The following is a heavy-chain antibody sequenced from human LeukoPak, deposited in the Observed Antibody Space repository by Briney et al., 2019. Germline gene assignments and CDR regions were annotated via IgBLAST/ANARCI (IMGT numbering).Heavy chain of an antibody. CDR2: INHSGST. Sequence: SETLSLTRVVYGGSFGGYYWSWIRHPPGKGLEWVGEINHSGSTNYNPSLKSRVTISVDTSKNQYSLNLNSVTAADTAVYYCARVRGDVDTAMAAGWFDYWGQGTLVTVSS. D-gene: IGHD5-18*01. CDR3: ARVRGDVDTAMAAGWFDY. V-gene: IGHV4-34*01. CDR1: GGSFGGYY. J-gene: IGHJ4*02.